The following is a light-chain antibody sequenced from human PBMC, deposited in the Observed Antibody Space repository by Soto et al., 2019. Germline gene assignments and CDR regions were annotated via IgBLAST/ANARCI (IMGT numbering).Light chain of an antibody. CDR2: KAS. CDR1: ESIDSW. V-gene: IGKV1-5*03. CDR3: QHYNSYSEA. J-gene: IGKJ1*01. Sequence: DIQMTQSPSTLSASVVDRVTITCRASESIDSWLAWHQQTPGRAPKLLISKASSLESGVPSRFSGSGFGTEFTLTISSLQPDDFATYYCQHYNSYSEACGQGTKVDIK.